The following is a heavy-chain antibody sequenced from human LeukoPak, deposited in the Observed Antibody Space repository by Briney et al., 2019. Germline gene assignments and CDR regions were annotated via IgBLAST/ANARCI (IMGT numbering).Heavy chain of an antibody. D-gene: IGHD4-11*01. CDR2: IFYNGRT. Sequence: PSETLSLTCTVSGDSLITGGHYWTWIRQHPGKGLEWIGYIFYNGRTYFNPSLQSRLAMSVDTSKNQFSLGLTSVTAADTAVYYCATTLSNWFYVDNWGQGTLATVSS. CDR3: ATTLSNWFYVDN. J-gene: IGHJ4*02. CDR1: GDSLITGGHY. V-gene: IGHV4-31*03.